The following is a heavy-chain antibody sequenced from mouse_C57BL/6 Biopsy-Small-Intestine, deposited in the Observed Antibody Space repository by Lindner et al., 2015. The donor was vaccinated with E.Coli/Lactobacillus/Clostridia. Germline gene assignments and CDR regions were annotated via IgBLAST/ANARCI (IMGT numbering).Heavy chain of an antibody. J-gene: IGHJ2*01. CDR2: IYPSSGDS. Sequence: VQLQESGAELAKPGASVKLSCKASGYTFTTYWMHWVKQRPGQGLERIGYIYPSSGDSKYNQKFKDKATLTADKSSSTAYMQLSSLTYEDSAVYYCARTVNFAYFDYWGQGTTLTVSS. CDR1: GYTFTTYW. CDR3: ARTVNFAYFDY. D-gene: IGHD1-1*01. V-gene: IGHV1-7*01.